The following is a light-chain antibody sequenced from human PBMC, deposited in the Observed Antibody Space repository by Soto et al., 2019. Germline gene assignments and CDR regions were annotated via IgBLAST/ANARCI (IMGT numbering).Light chain of an antibody. CDR1: RSDVGRYNL. V-gene: IGLV2-23*01. CDR3: CSSAGSTTDV. CDR2: EGS. J-gene: IGLJ1*01. Sequence: QSALTQPASVSGSPGQSITISCTGTRSDVGRYNLVSWYQQSPGKAPKLIIYEGSKRPSGVSNRFSGSKSGNTASLTISGLLAEEEAYYHCCSSAGSTTDVFGTGTKVTVL.